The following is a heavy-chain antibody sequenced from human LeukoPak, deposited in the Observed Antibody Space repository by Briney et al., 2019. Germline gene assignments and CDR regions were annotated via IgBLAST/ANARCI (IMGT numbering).Heavy chain of an antibody. V-gene: IGHV3-7*01. CDR1: GFFFNSDW. CDR3: TRRLDD. CDR2: IKHDESEK. J-gene: IGHJ4*02. D-gene: IGHD3-16*01. Sequence: GGSLRLCCAASGFFFNSDWMDWVRQAPGKGLEWVANIKHDESEKNYLDSVKGRFTISRDNAQNSLYLQMNGLRVEDTAVYYCTRRLDDWGQGTLVTVSS.